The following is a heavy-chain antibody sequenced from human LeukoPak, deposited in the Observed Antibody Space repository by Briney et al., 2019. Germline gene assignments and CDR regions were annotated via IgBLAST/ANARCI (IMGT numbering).Heavy chain of an antibody. D-gene: IGHD4-17*01. CDR3: ARVRGGDYAFDY. CDR1: GFTVRSNY. CDR2: IYSGGST. V-gene: IGHV3-66*01. Sequence: GGSLRLSCAASGFTVRSNYMSWVRQAPGKGLEWVSVIYSGGSTYYADSVKGRFTISRDNAKNSLYLQMNSLRAEDTAVYYCARVRGGDYAFDYWGQGTLVTVSS. J-gene: IGHJ4*02.